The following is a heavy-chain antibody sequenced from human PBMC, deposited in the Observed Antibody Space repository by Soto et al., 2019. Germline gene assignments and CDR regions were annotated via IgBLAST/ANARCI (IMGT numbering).Heavy chain of an antibody. CDR3: ARYYDSSGSLDD. D-gene: IGHD3-22*01. CDR1: GGSVSSGSYY. Sequence: SETLSLTCTVSGGSVSSGSYYWSWIRQPPGKGLEWIGYIYYSGSTNYNPSLKSRVTISVDTSKNQFSLKLSSVTAADTAVYYCARYYDSSGSLDDWGQGTLVTVSS. CDR2: IYYSGST. J-gene: IGHJ4*02. V-gene: IGHV4-61*01.